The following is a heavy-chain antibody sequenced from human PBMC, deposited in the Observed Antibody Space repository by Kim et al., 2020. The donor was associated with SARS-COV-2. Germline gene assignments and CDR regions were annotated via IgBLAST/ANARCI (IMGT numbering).Heavy chain of an antibody. Sequence: GGSLRLSCAASGFTFSSYGMHWVRQAPGKGLEWVAVISYDGSNKYYADSVKGRFTISRDNSKNTLYLQMNSLRAEDTAVYYCAKGKYSSSWYAFRNYYYGIDVWGQGTTVTVSS. CDR1: GFTFSSYG. CDR3: AKGKYSSSWYAFRNYYYGIDV. V-gene: IGHV3-30*18. J-gene: IGHJ6*02. D-gene: IGHD6-13*01. CDR2: ISYDGSNK.